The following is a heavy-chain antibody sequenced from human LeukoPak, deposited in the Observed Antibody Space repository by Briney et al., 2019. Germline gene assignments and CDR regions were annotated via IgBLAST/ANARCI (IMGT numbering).Heavy chain of an antibody. CDR1: GYTLTELS. V-gene: IGHV1-24*01. CDR2: FDPEDGET. Sequence: GASVKVSCKVSGYTLTELSMHWVRQAPGKGLEWMGGFDPEDGETIYAQKLQGRVTMTEDTSTDTAYMELSSLRSEDTAVYYCATDLTTVTTVDYWDQGTLVTVSS. CDR3: ATDLTTVTTVDY. J-gene: IGHJ4*02. D-gene: IGHD4-17*01.